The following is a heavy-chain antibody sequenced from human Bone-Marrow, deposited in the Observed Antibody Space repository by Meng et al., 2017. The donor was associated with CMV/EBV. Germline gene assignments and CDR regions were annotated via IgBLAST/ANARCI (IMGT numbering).Heavy chain of an antibody. V-gene: IGHV1-69*05. CDR1: GGKFNTYA. CDR2: IISIFGTA. J-gene: IGHJ6*02. D-gene: IGHD6-13*01. CDR3: AKGPGGAAPGTFYYGMDF. Sequence: SVKVSCKASGGKFNTYAISWVRQAPGQGLEWMGGIISIFGTANYAQRFQGRVTITTDESTGTAYMELSSLGCEDTAVSYGAKGPGGAAPGTFYYGMDFWSQGAMVTVSS.